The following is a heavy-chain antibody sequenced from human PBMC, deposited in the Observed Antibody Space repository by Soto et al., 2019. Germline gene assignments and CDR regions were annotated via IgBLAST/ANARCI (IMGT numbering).Heavy chain of an antibody. J-gene: IGHJ4*02. CDR2: IWYDGSNK. Sequence: QVQLVESGGGVVQPGRSLRLSCAASGFTFSSYGMHWVRQAPGKGLEWVAVIWYDGSNKYYADSVKGRFTISRDNSKNTLYLQMNSLRAEDTAVYYCAGDIHPDGTRDFDYWGQGTLVTVSS. D-gene: IGHD2-2*02. CDR3: AGDIHPDGTRDFDY. V-gene: IGHV3-33*01. CDR1: GFTFSSYG.